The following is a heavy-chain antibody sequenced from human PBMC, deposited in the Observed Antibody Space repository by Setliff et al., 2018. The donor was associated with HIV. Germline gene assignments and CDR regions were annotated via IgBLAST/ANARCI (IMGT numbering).Heavy chain of an antibody. CDR3: AKDPIFGVVTYYYYYMDV. CDR1: GFTFSDDY. D-gene: IGHD3-3*01. V-gene: IGHV3-11*01. J-gene: IGHJ6*03. CDR2: ISSSDVI. Sequence: GGSLRLSCAASGFTFSDDYMSWIRQAPGKGLEWVSYISSSDVIYYADSVKGRFTISRDNSKNTLYLQMNSLRAEDTAVYYCAKDPIFGVVTYYYYYMDVWGKGTTVTVSS.